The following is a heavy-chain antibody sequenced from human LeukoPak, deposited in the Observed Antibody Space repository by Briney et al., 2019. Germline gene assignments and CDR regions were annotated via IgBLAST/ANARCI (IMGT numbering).Heavy chain of an antibody. J-gene: IGHJ4*02. CDR3: ARRAVSGTTLGY. CDR1: GYTFTDYY. Sequence: ASVKVSCKASGYTFTDYYIHWVRQAPGQGLEWMGWINPKSGGTNYAHNFQGRVTMSRDTSISTAYMDLSRPTSDDTAVYYCARRAVSGTTLGYWGQGTLVTVSS. CDR2: INPKSGGT. D-gene: IGHD3-10*01. V-gene: IGHV1-2*02.